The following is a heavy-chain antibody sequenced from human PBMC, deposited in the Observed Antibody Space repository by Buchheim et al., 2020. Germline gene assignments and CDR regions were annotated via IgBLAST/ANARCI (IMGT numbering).Heavy chain of an antibody. Sequence: QVHLVESGGGVVQSGTSLRLSCTASRFTFGSYAMHWVRQAPGKGLEWVAVISYDGSNKYNADSVKGRFSISRENSKNTLYLQMNSLRAEDSAVYYCARGIAAAGKGPFDYWGQGTL. CDR2: ISYDGSNK. V-gene: IGHV3-30-3*01. D-gene: IGHD6-13*01. CDR1: RFTFGSYA. CDR3: ARGIAAAGKGPFDY. J-gene: IGHJ4*02.